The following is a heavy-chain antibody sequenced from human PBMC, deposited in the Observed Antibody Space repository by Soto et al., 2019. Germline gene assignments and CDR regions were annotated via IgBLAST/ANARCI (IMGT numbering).Heavy chain of an antibody. CDR2: IYYSGST. CDR3: ARLTRRELRFLEWLPEPNWFDP. CDR1: GGSISCYD. D-gene: IGHD3-3*01. J-gene: IGHJ5*02. Sequence: SETLSLTCTVSGGSISCYDWSWIRQPPGKGLEWIGYIYYSGSTNYNPSLKSRVTISVDTSKNQFSLKLSSVTAADTAVYYCARLTRRELRFLEWLPEPNWFDPWGQGTLVTVSS. V-gene: IGHV4-59*08.